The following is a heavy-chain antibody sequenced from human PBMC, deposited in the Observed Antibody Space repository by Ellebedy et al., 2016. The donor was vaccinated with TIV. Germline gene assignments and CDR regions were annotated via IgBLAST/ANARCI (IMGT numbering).Heavy chain of an antibody. CDR3: ARLTSKLTSNYGSWVLGWFDP. CDR2: YYSGRT. J-gene: IGHJ5*02. D-gene: IGHD3-10*01. V-gene: IGHV4-59*08. Sequence: MPSETLSLTCSVSGGSVSDYYWTWIRQPPGKGLEWIGDYYSGRTNYNPSLKSRVTISVDTSKNQFSLKLYSVTAADTAVYSCARLTSKLTSNYGSWVLGWFDPWGRGTLVTVSS. CDR1: GGSVSDYY.